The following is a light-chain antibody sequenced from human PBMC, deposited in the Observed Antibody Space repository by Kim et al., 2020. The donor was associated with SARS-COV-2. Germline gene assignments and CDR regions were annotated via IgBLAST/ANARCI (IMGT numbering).Light chain of an antibody. CDR3: QQYGSSPWT. J-gene: IGKJ1*01. Sequence: SPGKRATLSCRASQSVSNNYLDWYQQKPGQAPRLLIYGASSRAAGIPDRFSGSGSGTEFTLTISKLEPDDFAVYYCQQYGSSPWTFGQGTKVDIK. CDR1: QSVSNNY. CDR2: GAS. V-gene: IGKV3-20*01.